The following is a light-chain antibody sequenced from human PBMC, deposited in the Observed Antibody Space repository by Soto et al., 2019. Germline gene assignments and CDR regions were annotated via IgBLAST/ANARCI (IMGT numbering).Light chain of an antibody. CDR3: QQYGSSPRT. CDR2: GAF. J-gene: IGKJ5*01. Sequence: EIVLTQSPSSLSLSPGEGATLSCRASPGVSNYLAWYQQKPGQAPRLLIYGAFNRATGIPDRFSGSGSGTDFTLTITGLEPEDFAVYYCQQYGSSPRTFGQGTRLEIK. CDR1: PGVSNY. V-gene: IGKV3-20*01.